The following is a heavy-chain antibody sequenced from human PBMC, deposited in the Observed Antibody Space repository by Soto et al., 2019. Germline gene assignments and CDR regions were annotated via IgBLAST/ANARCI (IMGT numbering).Heavy chain of an antibody. CDR1: GDTFNFYS. J-gene: IGHJ4*02. Sequence: QVQLVQSGAEVKRPGSSVKVSCKASGDTFNFYSINWVRQAPGLGLEWMGRVNPIVSMSNYAQKFQGRVTXTXDXXTSPAYMELSSLRSEDTAIYYCASSYGSGYRAFDYWGQGALVTVSS. V-gene: IGHV1-69*02. D-gene: IGHD3-10*01. CDR2: VNPIVSMS. CDR3: ASSYGSGYRAFDY.